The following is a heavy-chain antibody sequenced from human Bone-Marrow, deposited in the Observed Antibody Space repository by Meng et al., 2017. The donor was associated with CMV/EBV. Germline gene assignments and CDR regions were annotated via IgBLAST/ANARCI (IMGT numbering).Heavy chain of an antibody. CDR3: ARTGIAVAGTGWFDP. V-gene: IGHV4-4*07. CDR2: IYTSGST. J-gene: IGHJ5*02. Sequence: QVQLQESGPGLVQPSEPLSLTCTVSGGSISSYYWSWIRQPAGKGLEWIGRIYTSGSTNYNPSLKSRVTMSVDTSKNQFSLKLSSVTAADTAVYYCARTGIAVAGTGWFDPWGQGTLVTVYS. CDR1: GGSISSYY. D-gene: IGHD6-19*01.